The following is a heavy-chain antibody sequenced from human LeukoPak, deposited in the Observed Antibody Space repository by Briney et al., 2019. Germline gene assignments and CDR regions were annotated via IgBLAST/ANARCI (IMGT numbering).Heavy chain of an antibody. CDR2: IYHSGST. V-gene: IGHV4-38-2*02. J-gene: IGHJ5*02. Sequence: SETLSLTCTVSGYSISSGYYWGWIRQPPGKGLEWIGGIYHSGSTYYNPSLKSRVTISVDTSKNQFSLKLSSVTAADTAVYYCARVEAPPTTEGGWFDPWGQGTLVTVSS. CDR3: ARVEAPPTTEGGWFDP. CDR1: GYSISSGYY. D-gene: IGHD5-12*01.